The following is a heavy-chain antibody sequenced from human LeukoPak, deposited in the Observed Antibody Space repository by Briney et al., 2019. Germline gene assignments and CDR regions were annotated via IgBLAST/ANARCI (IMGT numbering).Heavy chain of an antibody. V-gene: IGHV1-2*02. Sequence: ASVMGCCTVSGYTFTCYYMEWVRQATGQGLEWIGWINPHSGGTNYAQKFQGRVTMTRDTSISTAYMELSRLRSDYTAVYYCARGGPDGGYYFDYWGQGTLVTVSS. CDR3: ARGGPDGGYYFDY. D-gene: IGHD3-16*01. CDR2: INPHSGGT. CDR1: GYTFTCYY. J-gene: IGHJ4*02.